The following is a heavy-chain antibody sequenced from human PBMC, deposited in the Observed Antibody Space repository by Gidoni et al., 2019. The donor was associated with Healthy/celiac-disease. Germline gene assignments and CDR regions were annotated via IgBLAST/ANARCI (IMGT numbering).Heavy chain of an antibody. CDR2: ISSRSSYI. Sequence: EVQLVESGGGLVKPGGSLRLSCAASGFTFSSYSMNWVRQAPGKGLEWVASISSRSSYIYYADSVKGRFTISRDNAKNSLYLQMNSLRAEDKAVYYCGLEPQDNQIDYWGQGTLVTVSS. CDR3: GLEPQDNQIDY. D-gene: IGHD1-1*01. V-gene: IGHV3-21*01. CDR1: GFTFSSYS. J-gene: IGHJ4*02.